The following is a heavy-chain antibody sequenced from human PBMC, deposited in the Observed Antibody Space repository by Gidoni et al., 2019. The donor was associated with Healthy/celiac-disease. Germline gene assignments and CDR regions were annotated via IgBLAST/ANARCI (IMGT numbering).Heavy chain of an antibody. CDR3: ARALGGVIAALDY. D-gene: IGHD3-16*02. V-gene: IGHV4-39*01. CDR1: GGSISSSSYY. CDR2: IYYSGST. J-gene: IGHJ4*02. Sequence: QLQLQESGSGLVKPSETLSLTCTVPGGSISSSSYYWGWIRHPPGKGLECTGSIYYSGSTYYKPYLKSRVTNSVATCKNKFSLKLSSGTTTDTAVYYCARALGGVIAALDYWGQGTLVTVSS.